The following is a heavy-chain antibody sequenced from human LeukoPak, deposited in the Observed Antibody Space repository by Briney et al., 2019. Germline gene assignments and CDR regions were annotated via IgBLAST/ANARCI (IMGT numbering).Heavy chain of an antibody. CDR2: IYTSGST. CDR1: GGSISSYY. CDR3: ARDVRYCSSTSCYRIDP. D-gene: IGHD2-2*01. V-gene: IGHV4-4*07. Sequence: KPSETLSLTCTVSGGSISSYYWSWIRQPAGKGLEWIGRIYTSGSTNYNPSLKSRVTMSVDTSKNQFSLKLSSVTAADTAVCYCARDVRYCSSTSCYRIDPWGQGTLVTVSS. J-gene: IGHJ5*02.